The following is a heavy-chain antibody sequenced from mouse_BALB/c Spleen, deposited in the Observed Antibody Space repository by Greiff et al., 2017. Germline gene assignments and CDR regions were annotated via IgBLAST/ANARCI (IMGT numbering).Heavy chain of an antibody. D-gene: IGHD2-1*01. CDR3: TREYYGNYDDY. J-gene: IGHJ2*01. V-gene: IGHV5-6-4*01. CDR2: ISSGGSYT. Sequence: EVQLVESGGGLVKPGGSLKLSCAASGFTFSSYTMSWVRQTPEKRLEWVATISSGGSYTYYPDSVKGRFTISRDNAKNTLYLQMSSLKSEDTAMYYCTREYYGNYDDYWGQGTTLTVSS. CDR1: GFTFSSYT.